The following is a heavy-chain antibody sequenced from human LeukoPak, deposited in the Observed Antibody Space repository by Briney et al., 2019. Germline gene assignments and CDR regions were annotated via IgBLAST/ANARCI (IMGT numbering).Heavy chain of an antibody. CDR3: AAGGGVNNWFDP. J-gene: IGHJ5*02. D-gene: IGHD2-15*01. CDR1: GFTFSSYS. CDR2: ISSSSSSI. V-gene: IGHV3-48*04. Sequence: GGSLRLSCAASGFTFSSYSMNWVRQAPGKGLEWVSYISSSSSSIYYADSVKGRFTISRDNAKNSLYLQMNSLRAEDTAVYYCAAGGGVNNWFDPWGQGILVTVSS.